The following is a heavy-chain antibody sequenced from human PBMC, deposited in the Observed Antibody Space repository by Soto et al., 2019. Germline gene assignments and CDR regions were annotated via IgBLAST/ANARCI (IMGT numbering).Heavy chain of an antibody. Sequence: PSETLSLTCTVSGGSISGYYWSWIRQPPGKGLEWIGYMYNTGSTVYNPSFKSRVTISVDTSKNQFSLKLNSLTAADTGFFFCARDLRGYCGNDCYPVDVWGQGTTVTVSS. J-gene: IGHJ6*02. V-gene: IGHV4-59*01. D-gene: IGHD2-21*02. CDR3: ARDLRGYCGNDCYPVDV. CDR2: MYNTGST. CDR1: GGSISGYY.